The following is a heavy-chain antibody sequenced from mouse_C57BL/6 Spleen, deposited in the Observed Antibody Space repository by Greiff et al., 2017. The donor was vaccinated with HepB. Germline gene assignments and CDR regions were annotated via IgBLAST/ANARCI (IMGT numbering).Heavy chain of an antibody. J-gene: IGHJ2*01. CDR3: TEETAQNY. V-gene: IGHV1-15*01. Sequence: VQRVVSGAELVRPGASVTLSCKASGYTFTDYEMHWVKLTPVHGLEWIGAIDPETGGTAYNQKFKGKAILTADKSSSTAYMELRSLTSEDSAVYYCTEETAQNYWGQGTTLTVSS. D-gene: IGHD3-2*02. CDR1: GYTFTDYE. CDR2: IDPETGGT.